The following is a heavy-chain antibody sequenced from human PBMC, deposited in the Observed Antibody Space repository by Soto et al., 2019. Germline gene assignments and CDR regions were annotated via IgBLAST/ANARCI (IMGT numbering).Heavy chain of an antibody. V-gene: IGHV4-59*01. CDR1: GGSISSYY. Sequence: SETLSLTCTVSGGSISSYYWSWIRQPPGNGLEWIGYIYYSGSTNYNPSLKSRVTISVDPSKNQFSLKLSSVTAADTAVYYCARGDQTTIFGVVITYYFDYWGQGTLVTVSS. CDR2: IYYSGST. D-gene: IGHD3-3*01. CDR3: ARGDQTTIFGVVITYYFDY. J-gene: IGHJ4*02.